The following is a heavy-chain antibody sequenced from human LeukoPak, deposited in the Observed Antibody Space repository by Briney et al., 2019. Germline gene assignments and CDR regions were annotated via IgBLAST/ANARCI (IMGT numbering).Heavy chain of an antibody. CDR3: ARDGCSSTSCQGDYYYYMDV. D-gene: IGHD2-2*01. CDR2: VSSDGGST. Sequence: GGSLRLSCAASGFTISSYWMHWVRQAPGKGLVWVSRVSSDGGSTSYADSVKGRFTISRDNAKNTLYLQMNSLRAEDTAVYYCARDGCSSTSCQGDYYYYMDVWGKGTTVTVSS. V-gene: IGHV3-74*01. J-gene: IGHJ6*03. CDR1: GFTISSYW.